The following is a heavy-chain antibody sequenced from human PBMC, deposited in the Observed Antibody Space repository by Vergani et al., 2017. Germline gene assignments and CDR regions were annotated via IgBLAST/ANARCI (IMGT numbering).Heavy chain of an antibody. CDR3: ARVPGYDILTGLKGLRNHFDD. D-gene: IGHD3-9*01. V-gene: IGHV1-18*01. CDR1: GYTFTSYG. CDR2: ISAYNGNT. J-gene: IGHJ4*02. Sequence: QVQLVQSGAEVKKPGASVKVSCKASGYTFTSYGISWVRQAPGQGLEWMGWISAYNGNTNYAQKLQGRVTMTTDTSTNTAYMELRSLRSDATAVYYCARVPGYDILTGLKGLRNHFDDWGQGSLVTVSS.